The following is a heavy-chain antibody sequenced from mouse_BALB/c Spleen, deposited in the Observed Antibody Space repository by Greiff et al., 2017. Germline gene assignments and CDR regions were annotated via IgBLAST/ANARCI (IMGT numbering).Heavy chain of an antibody. D-gene: IGHD2-12*01. J-gene: IGHJ4*01. CDR2: IRLKSDNYAT. CDR3: LRRSMDY. Sequence: EVMLVESGGGLVQPGGSMKLSCVASGFTFSSYWMSWVRQSPEKGLEWVAEIRLKSDNYATHYAESVKGKFTISRDDSKSRLYLQMNSLRAEDTGIYYCLRRSMDYWGQGTSVTVSS. CDR1: GFTFSSYW. V-gene: IGHV6-3*01.